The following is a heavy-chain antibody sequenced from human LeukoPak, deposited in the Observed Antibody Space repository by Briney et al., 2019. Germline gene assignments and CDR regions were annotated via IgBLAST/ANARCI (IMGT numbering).Heavy chain of an antibody. J-gene: IGHJ6*02. CDR2: INHSGST. CDR1: GFTFSSYA. V-gene: IGHV4-34*01. Sequence: PGGSLRLSCAASGFTFSSYAMSWVRQAPGKGLEWIGEINHSGSTNYNPSLKSRVTISVDTSKNQFSLKLSSVTAADTAVYYCARDSVVVPAAIIYYYGMDVWGQGTTVTVSS. D-gene: IGHD2-2*01. CDR3: ARDSVVVPAAIIYYYGMDV.